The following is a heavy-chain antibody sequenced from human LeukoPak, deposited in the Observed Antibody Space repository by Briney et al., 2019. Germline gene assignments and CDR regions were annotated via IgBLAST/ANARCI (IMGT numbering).Heavy chain of an antibody. V-gene: IGHV4-39*01. D-gene: IGHD4-17*01. CDR2: IYYSGST. CDR1: GDSISSSSYY. CDR3: ARGRGDYGLNYFDY. J-gene: IGHJ4*02. Sequence: SETLSLTYTVSGDSISSSSYYWGWIRQPPGKGLEWIGSIYYSGSTYYNPSLKSRVTMSVDTSKNQFSLKLSSVTAADTAVYYCARGRGDYGLNYFDYWGQGTLVTVSS.